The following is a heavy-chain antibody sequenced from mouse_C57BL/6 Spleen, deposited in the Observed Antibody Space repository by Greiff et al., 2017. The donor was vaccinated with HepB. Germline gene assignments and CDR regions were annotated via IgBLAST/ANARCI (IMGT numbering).Heavy chain of an antibody. CDR3: ARGITTVVAFDV. CDR1: GYSITSGYY. CDR2: ISYDGSN. J-gene: IGHJ1*03. V-gene: IGHV3-6*01. D-gene: IGHD1-1*01. Sequence: VQLQQSGPGLVKPSQSLSLTCSVTGYSITSGYYWNWIRQFPGNKLEWMGYISYDGSNNYNPSLKNRISITRDTSKNQFFLKLNSVTTEDTATYYCARGITTVVAFDVWGTGTTVTVSS.